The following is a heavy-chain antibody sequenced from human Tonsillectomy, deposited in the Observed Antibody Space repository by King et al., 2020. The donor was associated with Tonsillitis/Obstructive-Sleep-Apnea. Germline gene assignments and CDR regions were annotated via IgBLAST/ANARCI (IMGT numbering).Heavy chain of an antibody. CDR3: ARDRNYDTSGYYYMDY. Sequence: QLVQSGAEVKKPGASVKVSCKASGYTFTSYYMHWVRQAPGQGLEWMGIINPSGGSTSYAQKFQGRVTMTRDTSTSTVYMEVSSLRSEDTAVYYCARDRNYDTSGYYYMDYWGQGTLVTVSS. CDR1: GYTFTSYY. D-gene: IGHD3-22*01. V-gene: IGHV1-46*01. CDR2: INPSGGST. J-gene: IGHJ4*02.